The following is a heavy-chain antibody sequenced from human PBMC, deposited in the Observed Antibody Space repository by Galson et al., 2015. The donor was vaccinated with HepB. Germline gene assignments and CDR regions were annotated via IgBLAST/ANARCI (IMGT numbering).Heavy chain of an antibody. J-gene: IGHJ4*02. V-gene: IGHV1-24*01. D-gene: IGHD5-12*01. Sequence: SVKVSCKVSGYTLTELSMHWVRQAPGKGLEWMGGFDPEDGETIYAQKFQGRVTMTEDTSTDTAYMELSSLRSDDTAVYYCARDRGGYSGYGPFDYWGQGTLVTVSS. CDR1: GYTLTELS. CDR3: ARDRGGYSGYGPFDY. CDR2: FDPEDGET.